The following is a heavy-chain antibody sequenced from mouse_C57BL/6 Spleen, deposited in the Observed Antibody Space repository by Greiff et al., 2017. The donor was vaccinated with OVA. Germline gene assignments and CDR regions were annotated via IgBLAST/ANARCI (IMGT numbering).Heavy chain of an antibody. V-gene: IGHV1-4*01. CDR2: INPSSGYT. D-gene: IGHD1-1*01. CDR1: GYTFTSYT. CDR3: ARSEITTVVPYAMDY. J-gene: IGHJ4*01. Sequence: QVQLKQSGAELARPGASVKMSCKASGYTFTSYTMHWVKQRPGQGLEWIGYINPSSGYTKYNQKFKDKATLTADKSSSTAYMQLSSLTSEDSAVYYCARSEITTVVPYAMDYWGQGTSVTVSS.